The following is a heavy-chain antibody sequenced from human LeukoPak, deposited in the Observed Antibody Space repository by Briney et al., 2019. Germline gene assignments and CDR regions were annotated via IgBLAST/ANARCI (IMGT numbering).Heavy chain of an antibody. CDR1: GFTFSSYS. J-gene: IGHJ4*02. D-gene: IGHD3-3*01. V-gene: IGHV3-21*01. Sequence: GSLRLSCAASGFTFSSYSMNWVRQAPGKGLEWVSSISSSSSYIYYADSVKGRFTISRDNAKNSLYLQMNSLRAEDTAVYDCERATGTIFGVIITEDYWGQGTLVTISS. CDR2: ISSSSSYI. CDR3: ERATGTIFGVIITEDY.